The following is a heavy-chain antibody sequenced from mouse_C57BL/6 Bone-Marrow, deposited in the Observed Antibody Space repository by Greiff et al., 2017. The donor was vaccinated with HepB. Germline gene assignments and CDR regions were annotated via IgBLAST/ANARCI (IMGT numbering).Heavy chain of an antibody. V-gene: IGHV1-85*01. J-gene: IGHJ1*03. Sequence: VQLQESGPELVKPGASVKLSCKASGYTFTSYDINWVKQRPGQGLEWIGWIYPRDGSTKYNEKFKGKATLTVDTSSSTAYTELHSLTSEDSAVYFCARGISFDVWGTGTTVTVSS. CDR3: ARGISFDV. CDR2: IYPRDGST. CDR1: GYTFTSYD.